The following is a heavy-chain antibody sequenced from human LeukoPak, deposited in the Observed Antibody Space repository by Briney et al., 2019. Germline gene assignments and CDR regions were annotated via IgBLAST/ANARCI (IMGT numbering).Heavy chain of an antibody. D-gene: IGHD3-3*01. CDR3: ARTYYDFWSGYYHNWFDP. CDR2: IYYSGST. Sequence: PSETLSLTCTVSGGSISSSSYYWGWIRQPPGKGLEWIGSIYYSGSTYYNPSLKSRVTISVDTSKNQFSLKLSSVTAADTAVYYCARTYYDFWSGYYHNWFDPWGQGTLVTVSS. CDR1: GGSISSSSYY. V-gene: IGHV4-39*01. J-gene: IGHJ5*02.